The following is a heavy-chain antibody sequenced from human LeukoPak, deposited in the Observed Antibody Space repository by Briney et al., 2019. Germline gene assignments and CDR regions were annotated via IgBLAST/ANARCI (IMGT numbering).Heavy chain of an antibody. CDR2: INHGGST. V-gene: IGHV4-34*01. Sequence: PSETLSLTCAVYGGSFSGYYWSWIRQPPGKGLEWIGEINHGGSTNYNPSLKSRVTISVDTSKNQFSLKLSSVTAADTAVYYCARLGWGTTVTTRRFGYYYYYYMDVWGKGTTVTISS. CDR1: GGSFSGYY. J-gene: IGHJ6*03. CDR3: ARLGWGTTVTTRRFGYYYYYYMDV. D-gene: IGHD4-17*01.